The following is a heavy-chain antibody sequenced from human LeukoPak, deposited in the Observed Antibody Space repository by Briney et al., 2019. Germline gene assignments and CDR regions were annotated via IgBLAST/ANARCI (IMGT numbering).Heavy chain of an antibody. Sequence: PGGSLRLSCAASGFTFSSYSMNWVRQAPGKGLEWVSSISSSSSYIYYADSVKGRFTISRDNAKNSLYLQMNSLRAEDTAVYYCAREGITMVRGVSDYWGQGTLVTVSS. CDR3: AREGITMVRGVSDY. D-gene: IGHD3-10*01. V-gene: IGHV3-21*01. J-gene: IGHJ4*02. CDR1: GFTFSSYS. CDR2: ISSSSSYI.